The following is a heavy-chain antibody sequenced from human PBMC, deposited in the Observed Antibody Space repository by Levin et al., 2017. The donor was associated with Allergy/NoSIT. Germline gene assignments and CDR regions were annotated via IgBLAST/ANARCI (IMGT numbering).Heavy chain of an antibody. V-gene: IGHV1-18*01. Sequence: VKVSCKASGYTFKNYGISWVRQAPGQGLEWMGRISTHNGNTNYAQSFQGRVTMTTDTSTSTADMELRSLISDDTAVYYCARFVVTPVSYFYMDVWGKGTTVTVSS. CDR3: ARFVVTPVSYFYMDV. J-gene: IGHJ6*03. CDR2: ISTHNGNT. D-gene: IGHD2-2*01. CDR1: GYTFKNYG.